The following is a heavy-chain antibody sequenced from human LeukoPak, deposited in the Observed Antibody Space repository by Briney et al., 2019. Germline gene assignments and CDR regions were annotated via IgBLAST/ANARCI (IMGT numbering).Heavy chain of an antibody. Sequence: SETLSLTCAVYGGSFSGYYWSWIRQPPGKGLEWIGEINHSGSTNYNPSLKSRVTISVDTSKNQFSLSLRSVTAADTAVYYCARDDRVEGGENWFDPWGRGTLVIVSS. CDR1: GGSFSGYY. V-gene: IGHV4-34*01. CDR2: INHSGST. D-gene: IGHD3-10*02. J-gene: IGHJ5*02. CDR3: ARDDRVEGGENWFDP.